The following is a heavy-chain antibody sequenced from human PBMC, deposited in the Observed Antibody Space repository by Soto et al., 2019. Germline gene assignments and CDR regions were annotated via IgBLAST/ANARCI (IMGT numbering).Heavy chain of an antibody. CDR1: GGTFSSLD. J-gene: IGHJ6*02. Sequence: SVKVSCKASGGTFSSLDINWVRQAPGQGLEWMGGIIPISETTNYAQIFQGRVSIVADKSTSTAYMELSRLRSEDTAVYYCARALLSHSYDSGGYDSYFHAMDVWGQGTPVTVSS. D-gene: IGHD3-22*01. CDR3: ARALLSHSYDSGGYDSYFHAMDV. V-gene: IGHV1-69*06. CDR2: IIPISETT.